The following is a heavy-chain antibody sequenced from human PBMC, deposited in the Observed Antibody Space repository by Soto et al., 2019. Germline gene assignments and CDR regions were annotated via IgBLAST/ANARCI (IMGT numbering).Heavy chain of an antibody. CDR1: GDSISSISAA. D-gene: IGHD1-7*01. J-gene: IGHJ6*03. V-gene: IGHV6-1*01. CDR2: TYYRSRWYN. CDR3: AGTSSLQWYYMDV. Sequence: SQALSLTCVISGDSISSISAAWNWIRQSPSSGLEWLGRTYYRSRWYNDYAVSVRSRITVNADTSKNQFSLHLNSVTPEDTAVYYGAGTSSLQWYYMDVWDKGTTVTVSS.